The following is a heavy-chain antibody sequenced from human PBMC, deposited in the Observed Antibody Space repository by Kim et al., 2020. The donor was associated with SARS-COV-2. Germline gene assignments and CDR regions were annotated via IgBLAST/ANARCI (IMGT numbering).Heavy chain of an antibody. CDR2: IYHSGST. D-gene: IGHD6-13*01. J-gene: IGHJ6*02. Sequence: SETLSLTCAVSGGSISSSNWWRWVRQPPGKGLEWIGEIYHSGSTNYNPSLKSRVTISVDKSKNQFSLKLSSVTAADTAVYYCARDSSSWTGGMDVWGQGTTVTVSS. CDR3: ARDSSSWTGGMDV. CDR1: GGSISSSNW. V-gene: IGHV4-4*02.